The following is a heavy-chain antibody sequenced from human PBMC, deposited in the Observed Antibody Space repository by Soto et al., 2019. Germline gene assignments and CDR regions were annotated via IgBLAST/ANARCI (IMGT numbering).Heavy chain of an antibody. J-gene: IGHJ4*02. CDR3: ARDSYSSLFDY. Sequence: PXGSLRLSCVASGFTLSSFNMSWVRQTPGKGLEWVSSITTGNDYISYADSVKGRFTISRDNAKNSLFLQMNSLRAEDTALYFCARDSYSSLFDYWGQGTLVTVSS. D-gene: IGHD6-19*01. CDR2: ITTGNDYI. CDR1: GFTLSSFN. V-gene: IGHV3-21*01.